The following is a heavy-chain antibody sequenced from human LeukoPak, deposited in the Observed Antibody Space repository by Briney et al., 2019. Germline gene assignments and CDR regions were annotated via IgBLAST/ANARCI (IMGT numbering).Heavy chain of an antibody. CDR2: IYYSGST. D-gene: IGHD4-17*01. Sequence: SETLSLTCTVSGGSISSSSYYWGWIRQPPGKGLEWIGSIYYSGSTYYNPSLKSRVTISVDTSKNQFSLKLSSVTAADTAVYYCASDGYGDSGWYFDLWGRGTLVTVSS. J-gene: IGHJ2*01. CDR1: GGSISSSSYY. CDR3: ASDGYGDSGWYFDL. V-gene: IGHV4-39*07.